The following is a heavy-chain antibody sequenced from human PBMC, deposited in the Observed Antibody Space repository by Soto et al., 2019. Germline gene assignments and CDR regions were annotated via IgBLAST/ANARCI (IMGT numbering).Heavy chain of an antibody. CDR1: GFSLNTGGVG. D-gene: IGHD6-19*01. CDR3: ARRRGGFGGGWTTPYFDY. Sequence: QITLKESGPTVVKPTQTLTLTCSLSGFSLNTGGVGVGWIRQPPGKALEWLAVIYWDDDKSWNPSLRDRLTSNRKASDDQVGLTGTHMDPVDTGTYYCARRRGGFGGGWTTPYFDYWGQGTLVTVSS. V-gene: IGHV2-5*02. CDR2: IYWDDDK. J-gene: IGHJ4*02.